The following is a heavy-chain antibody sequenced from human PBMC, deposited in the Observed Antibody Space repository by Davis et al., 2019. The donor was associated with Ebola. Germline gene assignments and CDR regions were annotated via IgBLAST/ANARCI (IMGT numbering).Heavy chain of an antibody. J-gene: IGHJ4*02. Sequence: SVKVSCKASGYTFTGYYMHWVRQAPGQGLEWMGGIIPIFGTANYAQKFQGRVTITADESTSTAYMELSSLRSEDTAVYYCARDHCSGGSCYFDYWGQGTLVTVSS. D-gene: IGHD2-15*01. V-gene: IGHV1-69*13. CDR1: GYTFTGYY. CDR2: IIPIFGTA. CDR3: ARDHCSGGSCYFDY.